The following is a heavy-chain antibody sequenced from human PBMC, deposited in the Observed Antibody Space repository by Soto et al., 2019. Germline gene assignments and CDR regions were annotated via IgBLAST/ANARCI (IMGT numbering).Heavy chain of an antibody. D-gene: IGHD6-13*01. V-gene: IGHV1-18*01. CDR2: ISAYNGNT. J-gene: IGHJ5*02. Sequence: GASVKVSCKASGYTFTSYGISWVRQAPGQGLEWMGWISAYNGNTNYAQKLQGRVTMTTDTSTSTAYMELRSLRSDDTAVYYCARRDSSSWFNWFDPWGQGTLVTVSS. CDR3: ARRDSSSWFNWFDP. CDR1: GYTFTSYG.